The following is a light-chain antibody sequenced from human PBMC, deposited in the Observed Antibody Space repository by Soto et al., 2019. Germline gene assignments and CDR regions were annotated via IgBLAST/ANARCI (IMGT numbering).Light chain of an antibody. CDR2: GAS. J-gene: IGKJ1*01. CDR3: QQYNNHWT. CDR1: QSVSSN. V-gene: IGKV3-15*01. Sequence: EIVMTQSPATLSVSPGERATLSCRASQSVSSNLAWYQQKPGQAPRLLIYGASTRATSIPARFSGSGSGTEFTLTISSLQSEDFAVYYCQQYNNHWTFGQGTKVEIQ.